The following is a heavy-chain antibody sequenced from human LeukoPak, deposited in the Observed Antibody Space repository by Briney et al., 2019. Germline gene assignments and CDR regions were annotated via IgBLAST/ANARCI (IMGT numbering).Heavy chain of an antibody. CDR2: IIPIFGTA. CDR3: ARVGPSRDY. Sequence: SVKVSCKASGYTFTSCGISWVRQAPGQGLEWMGGIIPIFGTANYAQKFQGRVTITAGESTSTAYMELSSLRSEDTAVYYCARVGPSRDYWGQGTLVTVSS. J-gene: IGHJ4*02. D-gene: IGHD2-2*01. CDR1: GYTFTSCG. V-gene: IGHV1-69*13.